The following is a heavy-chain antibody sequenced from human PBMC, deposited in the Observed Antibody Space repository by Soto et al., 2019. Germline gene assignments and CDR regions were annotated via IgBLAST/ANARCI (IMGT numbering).Heavy chain of an antibody. CDR1: GGSISSGENF. Sequence: SETLSLTCTVSGGSISSGENFWNWIRQSPGKGLEWIGYIHHSGSIYYNPSLKSRLTISVDTSKNQISLKLNSVTAADTAVYYCARDTGTYPYYFDYWGQGTLVTVSS. CDR2: IHHSGSI. D-gene: IGHD1-26*01. V-gene: IGHV4-30-4*01. J-gene: IGHJ4*02. CDR3: ARDTGTYPYYFDY.